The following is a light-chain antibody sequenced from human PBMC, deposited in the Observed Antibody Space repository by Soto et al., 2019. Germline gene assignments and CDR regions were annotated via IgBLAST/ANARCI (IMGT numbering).Light chain of an antibody. Sequence: QLVLTQSPSASASLGASVKLTCTLSSGHSSYAIAWHQQQPEKGPRYLMKLNSDGSHSKGDGIPDRFSGSSSGAERYLPISGLQSEDEANYSCQTWGTGFWVFGGGTKLTVL. CDR2: LNSDGSH. J-gene: IGLJ3*02. CDR3: QTWGTGFWV. CDR1: SGHSSYA. V-gene: IGLV4-69*01.